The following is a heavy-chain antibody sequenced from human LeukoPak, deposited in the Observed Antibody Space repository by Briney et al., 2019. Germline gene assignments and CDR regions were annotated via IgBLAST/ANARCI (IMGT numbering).Heavy chain of an antibody. Sequence: SETLSLTCTVSGGSISSYYWSWIRQPPGKGPEWIGYIYYSGSTNYNPSLKSRVTISVDTSKNQFSLKLSSVTAADTAVYYCARTESTTIAFDIWGQGTMVTVSS. CDR1: GGSISSYY. J-gene: IGHJ3*02. V-gene: IGHV4-59*01. CDR3: ARTESTTIAFDI. D-gene: IGHD4-11*01. CDR2: IYYSGST.